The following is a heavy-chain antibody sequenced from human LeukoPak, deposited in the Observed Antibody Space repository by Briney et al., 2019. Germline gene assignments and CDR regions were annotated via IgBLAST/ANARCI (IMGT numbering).Heavy chain of an antibody. V-gene: IGHV3-74*01. CDR3: ARSHSSSSGLFDS. J-gene: IGHJ4*02. Sequence: PGGSLRLSCAPSGFTFSNYWMHWVRQAPGKGLVWVSRINNDGSTTTYADSVKGRFSISRDNAKNTLYLQMNSLRAEDTALYYCARSHSSSSGLFDSWGQGTLVTVPS. CDR2: INNDGSTT. D-gene: IGHD6-6*01. CDR1: GFTFSNYW.